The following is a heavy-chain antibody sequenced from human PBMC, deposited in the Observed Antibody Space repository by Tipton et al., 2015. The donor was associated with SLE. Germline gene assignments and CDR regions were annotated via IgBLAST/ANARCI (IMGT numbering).Heavy chain of an antibody. CDR1: GGSFSGYY. CDR3: ARDGPYGGYDY. D-gene: IGHD5-12*01. CDR2: INHSGST. V-gene: IGHV4-34*01. Sequence: TLSLTCAVYGGSFSGYYWSWIRQPPGKGLEWIGEINHSGSTNYNPSLKSRVTISVDTSKNQFSLKLSSVTAADTAVYYCARDGPYGGYDYWGQGTLVTVSS. J-gene: IGHJ4*02.